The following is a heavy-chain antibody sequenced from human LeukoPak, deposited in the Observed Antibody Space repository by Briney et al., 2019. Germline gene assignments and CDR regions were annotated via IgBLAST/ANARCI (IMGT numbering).Heavy chain of an antibody. Sequence: GESLKISCKGSGYSSSSYWIVWVRQMPGKGLELMGIIYPGDSDTRYNPSFQGQVSFSADKSTSTAYLQWSGLKASDTANYYCARRDGYNYDYWGQGTLVTVSS. CDR1: GYSSSSYW. CDR3: ARRDGYNYDY. J-gene: IGHJ4*02. CDR2: IYPGDSDT. D-gene: IGHD5-24*01. V-gene: IGHV5-51*01.